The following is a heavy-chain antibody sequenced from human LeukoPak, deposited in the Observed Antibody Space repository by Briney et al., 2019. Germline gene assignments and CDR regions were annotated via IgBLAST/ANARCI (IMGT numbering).Heavy chain of an antibody. Sequence: SETLSLTCTVSSGSIRNSNYYWGWIRQPPGKGLEWIGSVFYDGSSDYNPSLKSRVTISVDTSKNKFSLKINSVTAADMAVYYCASSLLFLEWLPRGYYFDNWGQGTLVTVSS. D-gene: IGHD3-3*01. CDR2: VFYDGSS. J-gene: IGHJ4*02. V-gene: IGHV4-39*07. CDR1: SGSIRNSNYY. CDR3: ASSLLFLEWLPRGYYFDN.